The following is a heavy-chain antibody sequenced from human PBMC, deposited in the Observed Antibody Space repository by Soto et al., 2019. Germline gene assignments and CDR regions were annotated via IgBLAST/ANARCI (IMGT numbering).Heavy chain of an antibody. J-gene: IGHJ4*02. V-gene: IGHV4-4*02. D-gene: IGHD6-13*01. Sequence: QVQLQESGPGLVKPSGTLSLTCAVSGGSISSSNWWSWVRQPPGKGLEWIGVIYHSGSTNYNPSLKSRFTISVHNSKNQFSLKLRSVTASDTAVYYCARVSAAGTYFDYWGQGTLVTVSS. CDR1: GGSISSSNW. CDR3: ARVSAAGTYFDY. CDR2: IYHSGST.